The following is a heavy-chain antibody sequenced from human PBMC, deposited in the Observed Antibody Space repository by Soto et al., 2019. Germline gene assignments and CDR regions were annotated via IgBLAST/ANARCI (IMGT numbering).Heavy chain of an antibody. J-gene: IGHJ4*02. CDR3: ESSSGSSNY. CDR1: GFTFSGYA. V-gene: IGHV3-23*01. CDR2: ISGSGGST. Sequence: GGSLRLSFAASGFTFSGYAISWVRQAPGKGLEWVSAISGSGGSTDYADSVKGRFTISRDNSKNTLYLQINSLRAEDPDVYYCESSSGSSNYSGQGTLVTVSS. D-gene: IGHD6-6*01.